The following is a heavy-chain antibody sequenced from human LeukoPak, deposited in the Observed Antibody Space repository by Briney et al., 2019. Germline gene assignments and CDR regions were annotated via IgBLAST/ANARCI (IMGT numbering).Heavy chain of an antibody. Sequence: PGGSLRLSCSASGFTVRSHAMSWVRRAPGRGLEWVSVIYSGGSTYYADSVKGRFTISRDNSKNTLYLQMNSLRAEDTALYYCARESHRSAWYANGNGAFDIWGQGTMVTVSS. CDR3: ARESHRSAWYANGNGAFDI. V-gene: IGHV3-66*01. D-gene: IGHD6-19*01. CDR2: IYSGGST. CDR1: GFTVRSHA. J-gene: IGHJ3*02.